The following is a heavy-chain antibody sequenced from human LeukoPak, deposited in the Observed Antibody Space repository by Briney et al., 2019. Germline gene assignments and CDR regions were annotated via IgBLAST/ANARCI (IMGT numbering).Heavy chain of an antibody. J-gene: IGHJ4*02. V-gene: IGHV3-30*03. CDR2: ISYDGSGE. Sequence: SGGSLRLSCAASGFTFSSYGMHWVRQAPGKGLEWVGVISYDGSGEYYTDSVKGRFTISRDNSKNTVYLQMNSLRADDTAVYYCARDFTPEWFDIHWGQGTLVTVS. CDR3: ARDFTPEWFDIH. D-gene: IGHD3-3*01. CDR1: GFTFSSYG.